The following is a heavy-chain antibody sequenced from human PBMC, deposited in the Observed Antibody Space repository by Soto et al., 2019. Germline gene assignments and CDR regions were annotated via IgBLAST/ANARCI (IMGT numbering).Heavy chain of an antibody. CDR2: IYSGGST. V-gene: IGHV3-53*01. Sequence: GGSLRLSCAASGFTVSSNYMSWVRQAPGKGLEWDSVIYSGGSTYYADSVKGRFTISRDNSKNTLYLQMNSLRAEDTAVYYCAREPIAAHLGYYYGMDVWGQGTTVTVSS. J-gene: IGHJ6*02. CDR3: AREPIAAHLGYYYGMDV. D-gene: IGHD6-6*01. CDR1: GFTVSSNY.